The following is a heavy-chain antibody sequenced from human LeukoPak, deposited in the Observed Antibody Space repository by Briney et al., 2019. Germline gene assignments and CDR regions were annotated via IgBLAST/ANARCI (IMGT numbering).Heavy chain of an antibody. CDR3: ARLYYYASSGYDALDI. CDR1: GYTFTSYD. CDR2: MDGSSGKK. D-gene: IGHD3-22*01. Sequence: GASVKVSCKTSGYTFTSYDINWVRQASRQGFEWMGGMDGSSGKKAYAQKFLGRVTITRNTSISTAYMELSSLTSEDTAVYYCARLYYYASSGYDALDIWGQGTMVTVSS. J-gene: IGHJ3*02. V-gene: IGHV1-8*01.